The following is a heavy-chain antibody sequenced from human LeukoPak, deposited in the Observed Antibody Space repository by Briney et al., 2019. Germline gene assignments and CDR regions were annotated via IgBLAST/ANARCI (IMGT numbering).Heavy chain of an antibody. CDR3: ARDGQQLAPYYYYYYYMDV. V-gene: IGHV1-46*01. Sequence: ASVKVSCKASGYTFTSYYMHWVRQAPGQGLEWMGIINPSGGSTSYAQKFQGRVTMTRDMSTSTVYMELSSLRSEDTAVYYCARDGQQLAPYYYYYYYMDVWGKGTTVTVSS. J-gene: IGHJ6*03. CDR1: GYTFTSYY. D-gene: IGHD6-13*01. CDR2: INPSGGST.